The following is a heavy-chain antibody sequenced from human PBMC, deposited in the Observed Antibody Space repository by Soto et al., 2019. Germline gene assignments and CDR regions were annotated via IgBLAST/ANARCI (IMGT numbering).Heavy chain of an antibody. Sequence: GASVKVSCKASGYTFTNYAMHWVRQAPGQRLEWMGWINAANGDTKLSQNFQGRITISRYTSATTAYLELSSLRSQDTAVYYCARASNYFDRSTFANWFDLWGQGTQVTVSS. D-gene: IGHD3-22*01. CDR3: ARASNYFDRSTFANWFDL. V-gene: IGHV1-3*01. J-gene: IGHJ5*02. CDR2: INAANGDT. CDR1: GYTFTNYA.